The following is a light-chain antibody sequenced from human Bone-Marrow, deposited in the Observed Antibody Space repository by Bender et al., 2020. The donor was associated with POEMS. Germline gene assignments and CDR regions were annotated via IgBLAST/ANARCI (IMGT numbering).Light chain of an antibody. CDR2: RDN. V-gene: IGLV3-1*01. Sequence: SYELTQPPSVSVSPGQTASVTCSGEKLGDKNVCWYQQRTGQSPGLVIYRDNERPSGIPDRFTASNSGTTATLTIRGTQPMDEADYYCQACSSSTRFVFGTGTQVTVL. J-gene: IGLJ1*01. CDR1: KLGDKN. CDR3: QACSSSTRFV.